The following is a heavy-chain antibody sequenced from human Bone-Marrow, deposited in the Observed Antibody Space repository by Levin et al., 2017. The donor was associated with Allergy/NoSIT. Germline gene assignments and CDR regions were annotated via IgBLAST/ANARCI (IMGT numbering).Heavy chain of an antibody. Sequence: GESLKISCAASGFTFSSYAMSWVRQAPGKGLEWVSAISGSGGSTYYADSVKGRFTISRDNSKNTLYLQMNSLRAEDTAVYYCAKAVVVVPAAMNGGFDPWGQGTLVTVSS. CDR1: GFTFSSYA. J-gene: IGHJ5*02. V-gene: IGHV3-23*01. CDR3: AKAVVVVPAAMNGGFDP. D-gene: IGHD2-2*01. CDR2: ISGSGGST.